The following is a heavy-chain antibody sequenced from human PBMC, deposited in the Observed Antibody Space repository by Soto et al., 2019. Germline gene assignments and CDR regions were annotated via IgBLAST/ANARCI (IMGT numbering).Heavy chain of an antibody. CDR3: ARTTSGLTNYYYYYMDV. CDR2: MNPNSGNT. V-gene: IGHV1-8*01. CDR1: GYTFISYD. D-gene: IGHD3-3*01. J-gene: IGHJ6*03. Sequence: QVQLVQSGAEVKKPGASVKVSCKASGYTFISYDINWVRQATGQGLEWMGWMNPNSGNTGSAQKFQGRVTMTRNTSIGTAYMELRSLRSEDTAVYYCARTTSGLTNYYYYYMDVWGKGTTVTVSS.